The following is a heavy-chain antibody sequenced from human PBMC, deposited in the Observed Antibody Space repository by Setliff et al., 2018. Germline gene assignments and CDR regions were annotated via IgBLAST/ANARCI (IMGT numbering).Heavy chain of an antibody. Sequence: ASVKVSCKASGYTFTSYGISWVRQAPGQGLEWMGWINTKTGDPTYAQGFTGRFVFSLDTSVSTAYLHISSLKAEDTAVYFCTRADHMVTTTFDYWGQGTLVTVSS. D-gene: IGHD4-17*01. CDR1: GYTFTSYG. CDR2: INTKTGDP. V-gene: IGHV7-4-1*02. J-gene: IGHJ4*01. CDR3: TRADHMVTTTFDY.